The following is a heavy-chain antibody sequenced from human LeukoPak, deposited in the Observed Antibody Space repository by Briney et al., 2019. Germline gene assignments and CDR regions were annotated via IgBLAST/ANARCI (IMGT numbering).Heavy chain of an antibody. Sequence: QTGGSLRLSCAASGFTFSSYAMHWVRQGPGKGLEWVAVMAHDGSNIYYAGSVLGRFTISRDNSKDTLHLQMNSLRLEDTAVYYCARASDRMYDEFWEGYFSSFDFWGQGTLVTVSS. CDR3: ARASDRMYDEFWEGYFSSFDF. V-gene: IGHV3-30-3*01. CDR2: MAHDGSNI. J-gene: IGHJ4*02. CDR1: GFTFSSYA. D-gene: IGHD3-3*01.